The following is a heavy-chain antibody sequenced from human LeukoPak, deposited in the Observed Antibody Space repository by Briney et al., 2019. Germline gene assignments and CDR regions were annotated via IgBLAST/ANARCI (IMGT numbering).Heavy chain of an antibody. CDR3: ASDSSGYYNQHGLDY. Sequence: ASVKVSCKASGYTFTGYYMHWVRQAPGQGLEWMGRINPNSGGTNYAQKFQGRVTMTRDTSISTAYMELSRLRSDDTAVYYCASDSSGYYNQHGLDYWGQGTLVTVSS. CDR2: INPNSGGT. V-gene: IGHV1-2*06. CDR1: GYTFTGYY. D-gene: IGHD3-22*01. J-gene: IGHJ4*02.